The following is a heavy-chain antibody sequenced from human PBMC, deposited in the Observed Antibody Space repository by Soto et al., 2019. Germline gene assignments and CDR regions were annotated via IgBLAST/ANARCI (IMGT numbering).Heavy chain of an antibody. Sequence: GGSLRLSCAASGFSFGSYALSWVRQAPGKGLEWVSTISGSDGKTFYADSVKGRFSISRDTSQSTLYLQMNSLRADDTAMYYCARWSYLDYWGQGPRLTVSP. CDR1: GFSFGSYA. V-gene: IGHV3-23*01. CDR3: ARWSYLDY. J-gene: IGHJ4*02. CDR2: ISGSDGKT. D-gene: IGHD3-3*01.